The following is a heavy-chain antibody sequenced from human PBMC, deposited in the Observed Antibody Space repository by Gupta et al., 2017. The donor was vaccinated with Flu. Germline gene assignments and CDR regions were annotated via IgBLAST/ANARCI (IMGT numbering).Heavy chain of an antibody. J-gene: IGHJ4*02. V-gene: IGHV3-23*01. CDR1: GFTFSSRA. CDR2: ISGSGAGT. Sequence: EVQLLESGGVLVQPGGSLRLSCAASGFTFSSRAVSWVRQAPGKGLEWVSIISGSGAGTDYADSVRGRFTISRDNFKNTLFLEMSSLRDDDTALYYCAKHGTMAVADTPFDSWGQGTLVTASS. CDR3: AKHGTMAVADTPFDS. D-gene: IGHD6-19*01.